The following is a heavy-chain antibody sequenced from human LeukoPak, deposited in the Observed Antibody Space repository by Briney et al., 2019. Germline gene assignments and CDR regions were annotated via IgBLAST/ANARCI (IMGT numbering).Heavy chain of an antibody. CDR3: ARGLGMDRRFDY. V-gene: IGHV4-39*07. Sequence: SETLSLTCTVSGGSISSGGYSWSWIRQPPGKGLEWIGEINHSGSTNYNPSLKSRVTISVDTSKNQFSLKLSSVTAADTAVYYCARGLGMDRRFDYWGQGTLVTVSS. D-gene: IGHD1-14*01. CDR1: GGSISSGGYS. CDR2: INHSGST. J-gene: IGHJ4*02.